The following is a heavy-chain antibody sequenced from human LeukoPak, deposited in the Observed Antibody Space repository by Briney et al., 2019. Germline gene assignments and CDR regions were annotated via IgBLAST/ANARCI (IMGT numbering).Heavy chain of an antibody. CDR3: ARVNGLLPPSLLDP. CDR1: GGSISGSSYY. CDR2: IYYSGST. J-gene: IGHJ5*02. D-gene: IGHD2/OR15-2a*01. V-gene: IGHV4-39*07. Sequence: SETLSLTCTVSGGSISGSSYYWGWIRQPPGKGLEWIGGIYYSGSTYYNPSLKSRVTISVDTSKNQFSLKLSSVTAADTAVYYCARVNGLLPPSLLDPWGQGTLVSVSS.